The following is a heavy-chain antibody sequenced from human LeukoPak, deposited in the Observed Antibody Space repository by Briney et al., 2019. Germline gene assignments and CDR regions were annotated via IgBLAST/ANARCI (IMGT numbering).Heavy chain of an antibody. CDR2: INTVASYI. D-gene: IGHD3-22*01. V-gene: IGHV3-21*01. CDR3: ARLRRNSDRSGFYYYYDN. CDR1: GFTFSSYS. Sequence: GGPLRLSCAASGFTFSSYSFNWVRQAPGKGLEWVSSINTVASYIYYAHSVRGRFTISRDNAENSLWLQMNGLRAQDSAVYYCARLRRNSDRSGFYYYYDNWGQGTLVTVSS. J-gene: IGHJ4*02.